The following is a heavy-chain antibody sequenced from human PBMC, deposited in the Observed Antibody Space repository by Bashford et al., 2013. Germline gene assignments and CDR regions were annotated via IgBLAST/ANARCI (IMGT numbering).Heavy chain of an antibody. J-gene: IGHJ4*02. V-gene: IGHV3-23*01. CDR2: VSGSGSNT. D-gene: IGHD3-22*01. Sequence: VRQAPGKGLEWVSTVSGSGSNTYYADSVQGRFTISRDNSKNTLYLQMNSLRAGDTAVYYCAKDAGGYYRPVDSWGQGTLVTVSS. CDR3: AKDAGGYYRPVDS.